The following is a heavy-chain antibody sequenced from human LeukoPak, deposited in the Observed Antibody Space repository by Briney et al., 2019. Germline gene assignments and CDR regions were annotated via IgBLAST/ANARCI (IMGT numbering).Heavy chain of an antibody. Sequence: GGSLRLSCAASGFTFSSYEMNWVRQAPGKGLEWVSYISSSGSTIYYADSVKGRFTTSRDNAKNSLYLQMNSLRAEDTAVYYCARDRGYDSSGYSPYFDYWGQGTLVTVSS. CDR2: ISSSGSTI. CDR3: ARDRGYDSSGYSPYFDY. CDR1: GFTFSSYE. D-gene: IGHD3-22*01. J-gene: IGHJ4*02. V-gene: IGHV3-48*03.